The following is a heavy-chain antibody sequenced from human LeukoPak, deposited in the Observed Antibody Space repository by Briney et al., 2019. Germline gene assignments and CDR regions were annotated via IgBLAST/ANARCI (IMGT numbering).Heavy chain of an antibody. J-gene: IGHJ4*02. CDR2: INHSGST. CDR3: ARVVCSSTSCYLPYYFDY. D-gene: IGHD2-2*01. CDR1: GGSFSGYY. V-gene: IGHV4-34*01. Sequence: SETLSLTCAVSGGSFSGYYWSWIRQPPGKGLEWIGEINHSGSTNYNPSLKSRVTISVDTSKNQFSLKLSSVSAADTAVYYCARVVCSSTSCYLPYYFDYWGQGTLVTVSS.